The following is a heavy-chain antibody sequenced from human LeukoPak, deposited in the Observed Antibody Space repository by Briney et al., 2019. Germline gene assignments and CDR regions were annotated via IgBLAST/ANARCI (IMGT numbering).Heavy chain of an antibody. D-gene: IGHD1-1*01. CDR3: AKGTGTTKGFFYYAMDV. V-gene: IGHV3-30*18. Sequence: PGGSLRLSCAASGFTFSSYGMHWVRQAPGKGLEWVAVISYDGSNKYYADSVKGRFTISRDNSKNTLYLQMNSLRAEDTAVYYCAKGTGTTKGFFYYAMDVWGQGTTVTVSS. CDR2: ISYDGSNK. CDR1: GFTFSSYG. J-gene: IGHJ6*02.